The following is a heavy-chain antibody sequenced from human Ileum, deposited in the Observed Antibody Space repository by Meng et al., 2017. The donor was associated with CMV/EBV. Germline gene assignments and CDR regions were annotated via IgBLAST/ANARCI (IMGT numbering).Heavy chain of an antibody. CDR1: GYTFTNYG. CDR3: ARVTSYYYGMDV. Sequence: SVKVSCKASGYTFTNYGISWVRQAPGQGLDWMGRIIPILGIANYAQKFQGRVTITADKSTSTAFMELSSLRSEDTAVYYCARVTSYYYGMDVWGQGTTVTVSS. J-gene: IGHJ6*02. V-gene: IGHV1-69*04. CDR2: IIPILGIA.